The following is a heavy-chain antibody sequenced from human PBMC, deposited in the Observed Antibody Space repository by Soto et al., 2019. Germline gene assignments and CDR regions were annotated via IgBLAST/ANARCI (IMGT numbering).Heavy chain of an antibody. V-gene: IGHV4-31*03. Sequence: SETLSLTCTVSGGSISSGGYYWSWIRQHPGKGLEWIGYIYYSGSTYYNPSLKSRVTISVDTSKNQFSLKLSSVTAADTAVYYCARSPGYSSSFFRHYYRMDVWGQGTTVTVSS. D-gene: IGHD6-13*01. CDR1: GGSISSGGYY. CDR2: IYYSGST. CDR3: ARSPGYSSSFFRHYYRMDV. J-gene: IGHJ6*02.